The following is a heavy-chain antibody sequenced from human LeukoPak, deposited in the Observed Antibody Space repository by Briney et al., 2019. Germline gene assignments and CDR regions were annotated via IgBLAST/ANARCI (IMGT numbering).Heavy chain of an antibody. D-gene: IGHD1-26*01. Sequence: GGSLGLPCSASGFTFNTYDMNWVRQAPGKGLEWISYISSSSSIKYYADSVKGRFTISRDNAKNSLYLQMNSLRDDDTAVYYCARAMYSASSRGRLSDYWGQGTLVTVSS. CDR1: GFTFNTYD. CDR2: ISSSSSIK. V-gene: IGHV3-48*02. CDR3: ARAMYSASSRGRLSDY. J-gene: IGHJ4*02.